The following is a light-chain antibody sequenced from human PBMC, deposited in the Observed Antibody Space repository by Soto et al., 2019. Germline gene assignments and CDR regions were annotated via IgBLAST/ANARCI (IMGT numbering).Light chain of an antibody. V-gene: IGKV3-15*01. CDR2: VAS. Sequence: EIVMTQSPATLSVSPGERATLSCRASQSVSSNLAWYQQKPGQTPKLLIYVASTRATGIPARFSGSGSGTEFTLTISSLQSEDFAVYYCQQYNVWTLTFSGGTKVEFK. CDR1: QSVSSN. J-gene: IGKJ4*01. CDR3: QQYNVWTLT.